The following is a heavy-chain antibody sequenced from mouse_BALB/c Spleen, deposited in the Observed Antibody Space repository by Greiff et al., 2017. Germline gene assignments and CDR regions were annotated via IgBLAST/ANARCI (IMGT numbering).Heavy chain of an antibody. V-gene: IGHV5-17*02. CDR1: GFTFSSFG. Sequence: EVQLVESGGGLVQPGGSRKLSCAASGFTFSSFGMHWVRQAPEKGLEWVAYISSGSSTIYYADTVKGRFTISRDNPKNTLFLQMTSLRSEDTAMYYCARSDEGGDYFDYWGQGTTLTVSS. CDR2: ISSGSSTI. CDR3: ARSDEGGDYFDY. J-gene: IGHJ2*01.